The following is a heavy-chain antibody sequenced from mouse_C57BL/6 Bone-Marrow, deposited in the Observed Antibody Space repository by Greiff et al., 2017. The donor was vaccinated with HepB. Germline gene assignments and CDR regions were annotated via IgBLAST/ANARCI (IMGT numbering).Heavy chain of an antibody. CDR3: ARGPPYYYGSSYGYYYAMDY. CDR2: INYDGSST. V-gene: IGHV5-16*01. CDR1: GFTFSDYY. Sequence: EVQLQQSEGGLVQPGSSMKLSCTASGFTFSDYYMAWVRQVPEKGLEWVANINYDGSSTYYLDSLKSRFIISRDNAKNILYLQMSSLKSEDTATYYCARGPPYYYGSSYGYYYAMDYWGQGTSVTVSS. D-gene: IGHD1-1*01. J-gene: IGHJ4*01.